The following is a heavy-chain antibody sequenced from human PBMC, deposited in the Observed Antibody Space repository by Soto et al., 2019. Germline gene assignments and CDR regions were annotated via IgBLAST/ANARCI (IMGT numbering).Heavy chain of an antibody. Sequence: QVQVVQSGPEVKNPGSSVKVSCKASGGTLSSYAINWVRQAPGQGLKWVGGVIPVFESTKYAPKFQGRVTITADNSRSTVYLELTGLRFDDTAVYYCARGTLRRDGYTGDRDADYIYTMDVWGEGTTVTVSP. CDR3: ARGTLRRDGYTGDRDADYIYTMDV. CDR2: VIPVFEST. D-gene: IGHD4-17*01. V-gene: IGHV1-69*06. CDR1: GGTLSSYA. J-gene: IGHJ6*04.